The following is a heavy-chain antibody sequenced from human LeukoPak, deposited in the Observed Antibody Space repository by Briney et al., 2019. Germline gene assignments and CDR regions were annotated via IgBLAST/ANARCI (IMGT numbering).Heavy chain of an antibody. CDR2: ISAYNGNT. CDR1: GYTFTSYG. CDR3: ARVYYYDSSGSLFDY. J-gene: IGHJ4*02. D-gene: IGHD3-22*01. V-gene: IGHV1-18*01. Sequence: ASVKVSCKASGYTFTSYGISWVRQAPGQGLEWMGWISAYNGNTNYAQKLQGRVTMTTDTSTSTAYMELRSLRSDDTAVYYCARVYYYDSSGSLFDYWGQGTLVTVSS.